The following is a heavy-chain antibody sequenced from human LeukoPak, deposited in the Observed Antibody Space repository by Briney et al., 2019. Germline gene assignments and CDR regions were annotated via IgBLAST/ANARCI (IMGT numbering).Heavy chain of an antibody. J-gene: IGHJ3*02. Sequence: SETLSLTCTVSGGSISTSGSYWGWVRQPPGKGLEWIGIIYYSGSTYYNPSLKSRVTISVDTSKNQFSLKLSSVTAADTAMYYCARDNRDDSLYAFDIWGQGTMVTVSS. CDR1: GGSISTSGSY. V-gene: IGHV4-39*07. CDR2: IYYSGST. CDR3: ARDNRDDSLYAFDI. D-gene: IGHD3-22*01.